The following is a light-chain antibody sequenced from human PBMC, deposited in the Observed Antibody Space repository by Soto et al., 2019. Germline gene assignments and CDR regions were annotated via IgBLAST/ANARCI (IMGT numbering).Light chain of an antibody. J-gene: IGKJ2*01. V-gene: IGKV3-20*01. Sequence: VLTQSPGTLSLSPGERATLSCRAGQSGRSTYLAWYQQKPGQAPRLLIYGGSNRATGIPDRFSGSGSGTDFTITISRLEPDDSAVYYCQQYDNSPMYTFGQGTKMEIK. CDR3: QQYDNSPMYT. CDR2: GGS. CDR1: QSGRSTY.